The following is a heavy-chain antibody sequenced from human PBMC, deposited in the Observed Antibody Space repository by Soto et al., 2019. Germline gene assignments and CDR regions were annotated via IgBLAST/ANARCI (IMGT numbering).Heavy chain of an antibody. J-gene: IGHJ6*02. Sequence: QVQLVQSGAEVKKPGASVNVSCKASGYTFTSYGISWVRQAPGQGLEWMGWISAYNGNTNYAQKFQGRVTMTTDTSTSTAYMELRSLRSDDTAVYYCARGGKYCTNGVCPFYGMDVWGQGTTVTVSS. D-gene: IGHD2-8*01. CDR1: GYTFTSYG. V-gene: IGHV1-18*01. CDR3: ARGGKYCTNGVCPFYGMDV. CDR2: ISAYNGNT.